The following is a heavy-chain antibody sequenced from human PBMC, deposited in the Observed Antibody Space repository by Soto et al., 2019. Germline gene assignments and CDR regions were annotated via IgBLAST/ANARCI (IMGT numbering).Heavy chain of an antibody. V-gene: IGHV3-23*01. Sequence: EVQLLESGGGLVQPGGSLRLSCAASGFTFSSYAMSWVRQAPGKGLEWVSGISGSGGSTYYADSVKGRFTISRDNSKNTLNRQLKSLRAEDTAVYYCGKDPDNWNRASSDLWGGGTLVTVSS. CDR2: ISGSGGST. CDR1: GFTFSSYA. D-gene: IGHD1-1*01. J-gene: IGHJ2*01. CDR3: GKDPDNWNRASSDL.